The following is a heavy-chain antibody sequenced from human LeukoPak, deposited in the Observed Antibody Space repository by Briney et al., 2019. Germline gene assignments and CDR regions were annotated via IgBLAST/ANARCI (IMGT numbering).Heavy chain of an antibody. V-gene: IGHV3-23*01. D-gene: IGHD2-2*01. CDR3: AKSYPYYYYGMDV. Sequence: GGSLRLSCAASGFTFSSFSMNWVRQAPGKGLEWVSAISGSGGSTYYADSVKGRFTISRDNSKNTLYLQMNSLRAEDTAVYYCAKSYPYYYYGMDVWGQGTTVTVSS. CDR1: GFTFSSFS. J-gene: IGHJ6*02. CDR2: ISGSGGST.